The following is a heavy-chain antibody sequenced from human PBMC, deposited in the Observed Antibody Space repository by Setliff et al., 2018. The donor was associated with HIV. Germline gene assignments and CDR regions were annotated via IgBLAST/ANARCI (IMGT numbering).Heavy chain of an antibody. V-gene: IGHV1-18*01. J-gene: IGHJ6*03. CDR3: ARGIDILVKMGIYYHYMDV. Sequence: ASVKVSCKASGYTFAIYGISWVRQAPGQGLEWMGWISGDNAKTNYAQKLQGRVTMTADTSTTTAYMELNSLRADDTAVYYCARGIDILVKMGIYYHYMDVWGKGTTVTVSS. D-gene: IGHD2-15*01. CDR2: ISGDNAKT. CDR1: GYTFAIYG.